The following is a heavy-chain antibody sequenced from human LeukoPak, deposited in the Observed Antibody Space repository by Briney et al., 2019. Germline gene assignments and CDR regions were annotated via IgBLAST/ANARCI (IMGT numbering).Heavy chain of an antibody. CDR3: ARGLRSSSSPDY. V-gene: IGHV3-74*01. D-gene: IGHD6-6*01. CDR1: GLTFSSHW. CDR2: ITNDGSST. Sequence: GGSLRLSCAASGLTFSSHWMHWVRQAPGKGLVWVSRITNDGSSTTYADSVKGRFTISRDNAKNMLYLQVNSLRAEDTAVYYCARGLRSSSSPDYWGQGTLVTVSS. J-gene: IGHJ4*02.